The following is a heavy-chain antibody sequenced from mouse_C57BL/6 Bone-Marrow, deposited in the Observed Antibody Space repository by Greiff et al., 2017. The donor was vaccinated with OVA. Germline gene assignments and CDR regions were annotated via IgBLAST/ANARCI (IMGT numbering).Heavy chain of an antibody. J-gene: IGHJ2*01. V-gene: IGHV1-4*01. CDR2: INPSSGYT. D-gene: IGHD1-1*01. CDR1: GYTFTSYT. Sequence: QVQLQQSGAELARPGASVKMSCKASGYTFTSYTMHWVKQRPGQGLEWIGYINPSSGYTKYNQKFKDKATLTADKSSSTAYMQLSSLTSEDSAVYYCARWGTTVVATKYFDYWGQGTTLTVSS. CDR3: ARWGTTVVATKYFDY.